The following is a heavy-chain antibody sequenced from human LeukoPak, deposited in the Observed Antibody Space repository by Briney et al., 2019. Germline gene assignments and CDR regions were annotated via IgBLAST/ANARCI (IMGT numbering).Heavy chain of an antibody. D-gene: IGHD3-10*01. CDR1: GYTFTSYA. V-gene: IGHV1-3*01. Sequence: GASVKVSCKASGYTFTSYAMHWVRQAPGQRLEWMGWINAGNGNTKYSQKFQGRVTITRDTSASTAYMELSSLRSEDTAVYYCARGATYYYGSGSYYYYGMDVWGQGTTVTVSS. CDR2: INAGNGNT. CDR3: ARGATYYYGSGSYYYYGMDV. J-gene: IGHJ6*02.